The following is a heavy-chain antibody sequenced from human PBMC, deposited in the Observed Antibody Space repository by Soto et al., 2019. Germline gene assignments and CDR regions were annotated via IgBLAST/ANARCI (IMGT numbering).Heavy chain of an antibody. CDR3: ARHDPLTTVTTSPGNLDY. Sequence: SETLSLTCTVSDGSISGSNHHWGWIRQSPGQGLEWIESFHNSGSIHYNPPFKSRATISVDTSKNQFSLKVNSVIAADTAIYYCARHDPLTTVTTSPGNLDYGGQGNLVTVSS. CDR2: FHNSGSI. J-gene: IGHJ4*02. CDR1: DGSISGSNHH. V-gene: IGHV4-39*01. D-gene: IGHD4-17*01.